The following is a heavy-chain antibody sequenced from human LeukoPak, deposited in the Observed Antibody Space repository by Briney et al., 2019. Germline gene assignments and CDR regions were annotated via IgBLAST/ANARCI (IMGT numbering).Heavy chain of an antibody. J-gene: IGHJ6*03. V-gene: IGHV1-18*01. D-gene: IGHD3-22*01. Sequence: ASVKVSCTASGYTFTSYGISWVRQAPGQGLEWMAWINAYNGNTNYAHRLQGRVTITTDTSTSTAYMELSSLRSDDTAVYYCASTAYYDSSGYYYPPYYMDVWGKGTTVTVSS. CDR3: ASTAYYDSSGYYYPPYYMDV. CDR2: INAYNGNT. CDR1: GYTFTSYG.